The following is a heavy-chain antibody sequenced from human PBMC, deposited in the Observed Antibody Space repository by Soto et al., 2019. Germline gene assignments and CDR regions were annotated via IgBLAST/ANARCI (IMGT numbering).Heavy chain of an antibody. CDR2: IYYSGST. J-gene: IGHJ6*02. Sequence: KTSETLSLTCTVSGGSISSSSYYWGWIRQPPGKGLEWIGSIYYSGSTYYNPSLKSRVTISVDTSKNQFSLKLSSVTAADTAVYYCAGTYYDILSPYYYYYGMDVWGQGTTVTVSS. V-gene: IGHV4-39*01. D-gene: IGHD3-9*01. CDR3: AGTYYDILSPYYYYYGMDV. CDR1: GGSISSSSYY.